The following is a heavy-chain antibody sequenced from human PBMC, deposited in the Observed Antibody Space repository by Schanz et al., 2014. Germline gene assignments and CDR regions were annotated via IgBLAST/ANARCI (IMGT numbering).Heavy chain of an antibody. Sequence: VRLVESGGGVVQPGRSLRLSCAASGFTLSSYSMNWVRQAPGKGLEWVSYISSASSTINYADSVKGRFTISRDNAKNSLFLQMNSLRAEDTAVYYCARAGYDADNWFDPWGQGTLVTVSS. J-gene: IGHJ5*02. D-gene: IGHD2-2*01. CDR2: ISSASSTI. CDR1: GFTLSSYS. CDR3: ARAGYDADNWFDP. V-gene: IGHV3-48*01.